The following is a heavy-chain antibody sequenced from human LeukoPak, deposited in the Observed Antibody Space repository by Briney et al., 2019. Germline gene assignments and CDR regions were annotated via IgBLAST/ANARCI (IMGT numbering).Heavy chain of an antibody. CDR2: ISAYNGNT. V-gene: IGHV1-18*01. Sequence: GASVKVSCRASGYTFISYGISWVRQAPGQGLEWMGWISAYNGNTSYAQKLQGRVTMTTDTSTSTAYMELRSLRSDDTAVYYCARDAEYYYDSSGYDYYYYGMDVWGQGTTVTVSS. CDR3: ARDAEYYYDSSGYDYYYYGMDV. CDR1: GYTFISYG. J-gene: IGHJ6*02. D-gene: IGHD3-22*01.